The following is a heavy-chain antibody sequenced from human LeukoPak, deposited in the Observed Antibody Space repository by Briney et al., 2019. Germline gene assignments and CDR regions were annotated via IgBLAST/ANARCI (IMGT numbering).Heavy chain of an antibody. CDR2: IYHSGST. D-gene: IGHD5-24*01. CDR3: ARGEMATTDY. J-gene: IGHJ4*02. V-gene: IGHV4-38-2*01. CDR1: GYSISSGYY. Sequence: SETLSLTCAVSGYSISSGYYWGWIRQPPGKGLEWIGSIYHSGSTYYNPSLKSRVTISVDTSKNQFSLKLSSVTAADTAVYYCARGEMATTDYWGQGTLVTVSS.